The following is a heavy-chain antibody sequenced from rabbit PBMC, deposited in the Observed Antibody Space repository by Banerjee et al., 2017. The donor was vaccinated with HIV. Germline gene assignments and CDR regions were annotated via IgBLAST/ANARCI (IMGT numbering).Heavy chain of an antibody. CDR3: ARVGATIGGDWNL. V-gene: IGHV1S40*01. J-gene: IGHJ4*01. CDR1: GFSFSSSYY. CDR2: IYTGSGGST. D-gene: IGHD2-1*01. Sequence: QSLEESGGDLVKPGASLTLTCTASGFSFSSSYYMCWVRQAPGKGLEWIGCIYTGSGGSTWYASWAQGRFTISKTSSTTVTLQMTSLTAADTATYFCARVGATIGGDWNLWGPGTLVTVS.